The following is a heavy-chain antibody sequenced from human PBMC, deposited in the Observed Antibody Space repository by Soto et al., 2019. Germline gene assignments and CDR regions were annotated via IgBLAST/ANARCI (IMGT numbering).Heavy chain of an antibody. CDR2: IIPIFGTA. CDR1: GGTFSSYA. D-gene: IGHD2-15*01. Sequence: ASVKVSCKASGGTFSSYAISWVRQAPGQGLEWMGGIIPIFGTANYAQKFQGRVTITADESTSTAYMELSSLRSEDTAVYYCARASWSGGSCPYYYYYYGMDVWGQGTTVTVSS. J-gene: IGHJ6*02. CDR3: ARASWSGGSCPYYYYYYGMDV. V-gene: IGHV1-69*13.